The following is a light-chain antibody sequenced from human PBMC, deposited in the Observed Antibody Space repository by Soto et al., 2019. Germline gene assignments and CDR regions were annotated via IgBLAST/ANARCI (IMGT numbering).Light chain of an antibody. CDR1: QGVSRS. CDR2: EAS. V-gene: IGKV1-9*01. CDR3: KKLNNYPMT. J-gene: IGKJ5*01. Sequence: DIQMTQSPSTLSGSVVHRVTITRRASQGVSRSLAWYQQKPGNAPKLLIYEASTLQSGVPSRFSGSGSGTEFTLTISSLQAEEFATYYCKKLNNYPMTFGQGKRLEIK.